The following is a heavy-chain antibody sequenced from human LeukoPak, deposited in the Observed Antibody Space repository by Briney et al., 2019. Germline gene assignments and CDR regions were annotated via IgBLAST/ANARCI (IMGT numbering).Heavy chain of an antibody. CDR3: AREYYYDSSGYTLWFDP. CDR1: GYTFTGYY. J-gene: IGHJ5*02. D-gene: IGHD3-22*01. V-gene: IGHV1-2*02. Sequence: ASVKVSCKASGYTFTGYYMHWVRQAPGQGLEWMGWINPNSGGTNYAQKFQGRVTMTRDTSISTAYMELSSLRSEDTAVYYCAREYYYDSSGYTLWFDPWGQGTLVTVSS. CDR2: INPNSGGT.